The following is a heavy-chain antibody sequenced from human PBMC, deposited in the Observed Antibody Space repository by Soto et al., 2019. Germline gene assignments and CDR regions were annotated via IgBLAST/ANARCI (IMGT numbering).Heavy chain of an antibody. D-gene: IGHD3-22*01. CDR3: AKEMGDYYDSSGSWFDP. V-gene: IGHV3-23*01. J-gene: IGHJ5*02. CDR2: ISGSGGNT. CDR1: GFTFSSYV. Sequence: VGSLRLSCAASGFTFSSYVMSWVRQAPGKGLEWVSAISGSGGNTYYADSVKGRFTISRDNSKNTLFLQMNSLRAEDTALYFCAKEMGDYYDSSGSWFDPWGQGTLVTVSS.